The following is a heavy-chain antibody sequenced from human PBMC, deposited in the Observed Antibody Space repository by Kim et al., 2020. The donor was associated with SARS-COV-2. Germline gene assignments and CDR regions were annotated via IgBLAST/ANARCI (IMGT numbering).Heavy chain of an antibody. CDR3: GRIDYHDDR. D-gene: IGHD3-16*01. J-gene: IGHJ5*02. Sequence: GGSLRLSCAASGFTFSSSWIHWVRQTPGKGLVLVSLMDGDGSNRNLADSVRGRFTVSRDNAKSTAYLQMNSLSAEDTAIYYCGRIDYHDDRWGQGTLVTVSS. V-gene: IGHV3-74*01. CDR1: GFTFSSSW. CDR2: MDGDGSNR.